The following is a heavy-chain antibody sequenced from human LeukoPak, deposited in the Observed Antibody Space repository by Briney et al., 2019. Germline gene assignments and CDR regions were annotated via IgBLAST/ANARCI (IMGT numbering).Heavy chain of an antibody. D-gene: IGHD3-16*01. CDR3: ARAFMGEFDY. Sequence: GGSLRLSCAASGFTFSSYDMHWVRQATGKGLERVSAIGTAGDAHYPGSVKGRFTISRENAKNSLYLQMNSLRAGDTAVYYCARAFMGEFDYWGQGTLVTVSS. CDR1: GFTFSSYD. CDR2: IGTAGDA. V-gene: IGHV3-13*01. J-gene: IGHJ4*02.